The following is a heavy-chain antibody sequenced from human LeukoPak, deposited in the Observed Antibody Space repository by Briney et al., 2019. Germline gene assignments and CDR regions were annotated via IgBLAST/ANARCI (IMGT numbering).Heavy chain of an antibody. CDR3: VKGPRRYSGRYDS. J-gene: IGHJ4*02. Sequence: GGSLRLPCAASGFFFGSYVMAWVRQAPGKGLEWVADITGAGGGTNYADSVKGRFTISRDNSENSVYLQMNSLRGEDTAMYYCVKGPRRYSGRYDSWGQGTLVTVSP. D-gene: IGHD5-12*01. CDR2: ITGAGGGT. V-gene: IGHV3-23*01. CDR1: GFFFGSYV.